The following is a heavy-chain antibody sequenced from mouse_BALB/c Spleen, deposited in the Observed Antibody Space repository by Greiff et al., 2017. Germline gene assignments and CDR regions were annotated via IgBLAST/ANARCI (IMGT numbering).Heavy chain of an antibody. CDR3: TGYGNYGAMDY. CDR1: GYTFTSYT. V-gene: IGHV1-4*01. J-gene: IGHJ4*01. CDR2: INPSSGYT. Sequence: QVQLQQSGAELARPGASVKMSCKASGYTFTSYTMHWVKQRPGQGLEWIGYINPSSGYTNYNQKFKDKATLTADKSSSTAYMQLSSLTSEDSAVYYCTGYGNYGAMDYWGQGTSVTVSS. D-gene: IGHD2-10*02.